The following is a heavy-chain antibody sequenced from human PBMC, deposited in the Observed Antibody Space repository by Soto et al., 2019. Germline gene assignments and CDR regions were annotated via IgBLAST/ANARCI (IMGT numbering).Heavy chain of an antibody. CDR2: LWSDGTNK. J-gene: IGHJ4*02. Sequence: GGSLRLSWAASGFTFSRYVMHWVRQAPGKGLEWVAALWSDGTNKYYGDSVKGRFTISRDNSKNTLFLQMTGLRAEDSALYYCARESLAYYFDYWSQETLVTVSS. D-gene: IGHD3-3*02. V-gene: IGHV3-33*01. CDR3: ARESLAYYFDY. CDR1: GFTFSRYV.